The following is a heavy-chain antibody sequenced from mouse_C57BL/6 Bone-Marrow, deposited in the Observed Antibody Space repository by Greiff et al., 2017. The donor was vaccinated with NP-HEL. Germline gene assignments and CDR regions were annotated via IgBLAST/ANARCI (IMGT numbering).Heavy chain of an antibody. D-gene: IGHD4-1*01. V-gene: IGHV1-81*01. CDR1: GYTFTSYG. J-gene: IGHJ2*01. Sequence: QVQLQQSGAELARPGASVKLSCKASGYTFTSYGISWVKQRTGQGLEWIGEISPRSGNTYYNEKLKGKATLTADKSSSTAYLELLSLTSADSSVYFCARLNWDYFDYWGQGTTLTVSS. CDR3: ARLNWDYFDY. CDR2: ISPRSGNT.